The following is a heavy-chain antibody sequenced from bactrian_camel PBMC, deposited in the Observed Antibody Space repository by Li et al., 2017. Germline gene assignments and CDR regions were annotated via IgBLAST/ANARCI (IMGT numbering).Heavy chain of an antibody. CDR3: AEDRWIGDPMSARDFAY. CDR1: GYTYSSYC. V-gene: IGHV3S55*01. Sequence: QVQLVESGGGSVQAGGSLRLSCAASGYTYSSYCMAWFRQAPGTEREGVAAIDRDGQIVYADSVKGRFTISRDNAKETLYLQMNNLKPEDTATYVCAEDRWIGDPMSARDFAYWGQGTQVTVS. CDR2: IDRDGQI. J-gene: IGHJ6*01. D-gene: IGHD5*01.